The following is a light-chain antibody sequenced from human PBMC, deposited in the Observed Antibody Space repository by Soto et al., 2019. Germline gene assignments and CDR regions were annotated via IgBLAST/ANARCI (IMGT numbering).Light chain of an antibody. CDR1: SSDVGGYNY. J-gene: IGLJ2*01. Sequence: QSALTQPASVSGSPGQSITISCTGTSSDVGGYNYVSWYQQHPGKAPKLMIYEVSNRPSGVPDRFSGSKSGNTASLTVSGLQAEDEADYYCSSNAGSNNVVFGGGTKLTVL. CDR3: SSNAGSNNVV. V-gene: IGLV2-8*01. CDR2: EVS.